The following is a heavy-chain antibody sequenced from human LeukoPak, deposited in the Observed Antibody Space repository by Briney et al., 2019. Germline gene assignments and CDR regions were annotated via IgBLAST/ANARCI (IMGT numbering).Heavy chain of an antibody. CDR3: ARSKWGYAFDI. CDR2: IYYSGST. Sequence: SETLSLTCTVSGGSISGYYWTWIRQLPGKGLEWIGYIYYSGSTNYNPSLKSRVTISLDTSRNQFSVRLTSVTAADTAVYYCARSKWGYAFDIWGQGTLVTVSS. V-gene: IGHV4-59*01. J-gene: IGHJ3*02. D-gene: IGHD7-27*01. CDR1: GGSISGYY.